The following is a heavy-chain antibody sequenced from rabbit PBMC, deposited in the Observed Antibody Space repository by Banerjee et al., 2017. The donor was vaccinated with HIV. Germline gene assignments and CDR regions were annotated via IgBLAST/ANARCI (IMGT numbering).Heavy chain of an antibody. CDR2: MYIASDTT. V-gene: IGHV1S47*01. CDR1: GFSLSSGA. J-gene: IGHJ4*01. Sequence: QEQLVESGGGLVQPEGSLTLTCTASGFSLSSGAMSWVRQAPGKGLEWIGYMYIASDTTDYASWAKGRFTISRSTSLNTVTLKMTSLTGADTATYFCARYISGWDYFDLWGPGTLVT. CDR3: ARYISGWDYFDL. D-gene: IGHD4-1*01.